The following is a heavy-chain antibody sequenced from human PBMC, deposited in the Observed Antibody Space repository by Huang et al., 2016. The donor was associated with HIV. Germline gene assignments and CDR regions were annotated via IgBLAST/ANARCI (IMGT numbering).Heavy chain of an antibody. J-gene: IGHJ4*02. CDR2: ISSTTSTI. D-gene: IGHD3-16*02. Sequence: EVQLVESGGGLVQPGGSLRLSCAASGFTFTSYSMNWVRQAPGKGLGWFSYISSTTSTIYYADSVKGRFTISRDNAKNSLYLQMNSLRDEDTAVYYCAREDDYVWGSYRYKYFDYWGQGTLVTVSS. CDR3: AREDDYVWGSYRYKYFDY. V-gene: IGHV3-48*02. CDR1: GFTFTSYS.